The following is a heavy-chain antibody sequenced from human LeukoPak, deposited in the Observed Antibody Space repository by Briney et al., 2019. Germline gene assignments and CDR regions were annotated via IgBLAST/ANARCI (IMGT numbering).Heavy chain of an antibody. V-gene: IGHV4-30-2*01. CDR2: IYHSGST. CDR1: GGSISSGGCS. CDR3: DRDAGSGYGDYGYYFDY. D-gene: IGHD4-17*01. J-gene: IGHJ4*02. Sequence: SETPSLTCAVSGGSISSGGCSCSSVRQPPGDCLEWIGYIYHSGSTYYNPSLKSRVTISVDRAKNQFSLKLSSVTAADTAVYYCDRDAGSGYGDYGYYFDYWGQGTLVTVSS.